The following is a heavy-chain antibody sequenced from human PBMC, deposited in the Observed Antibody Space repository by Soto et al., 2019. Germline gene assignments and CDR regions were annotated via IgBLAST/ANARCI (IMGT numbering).Heavy chain of an antibody. Sequence: SETLSLTCTFSGFSITSSYLSLIRRPPGKGLEWIAYIYDTGISGYTPSTSYNPSLKSRVTMSVDTSKSQFSLKLTSVTAADTAVYYCARGEDAFFYYGLDVWGQGITVTVSS. CDR1: GFSITSSY. V-gene: IGHV4-59*01. J-gene: IGHJ6*02. CDR3: ARGEDAFFYYGLDV. CDR2: IYDTGISGYTPST.